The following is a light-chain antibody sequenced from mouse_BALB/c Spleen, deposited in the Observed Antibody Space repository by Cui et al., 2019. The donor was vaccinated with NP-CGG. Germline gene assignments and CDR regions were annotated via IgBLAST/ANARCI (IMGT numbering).Light chain of an antibody. J-gene: IGLJ1*01. CDR2: GTS. Sequence: QAVVTQESALTTSPGETVTLTCRSSTGAVTTNNYANCVQSTPDHLFPGLIGGTSNRATGVPARFSGALIGDKAALTITGAQTEDEAIYFCALWYSNHWVFGGGTKLTVL. V-gene: IGLV1*01. CDR3: ALWYSNHWV. CDR1: TGAVTTNNY.